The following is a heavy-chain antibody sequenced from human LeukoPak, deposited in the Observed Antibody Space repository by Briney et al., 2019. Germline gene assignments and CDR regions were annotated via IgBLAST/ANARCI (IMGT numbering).Heavy chain of an antibody. CDR1: GGSISSYY. CDR3: ARDRYYDSSGDAFDI. Sequence: PPETLSLTCTVSGGSISSYYWSWIRQPPGKGLEWIGYIYYSGSTNYHPSLKSRVTISVDTSKNQFSLKLSSVTAADTAVYYCARDRYYDSSGDAFDIWGQGTMVTVSS. J-gene: IGHJ3*02. D-gene: IGHD3-22*01. CDR2: IYYSGST. V-gene: IGHV4-59*01.